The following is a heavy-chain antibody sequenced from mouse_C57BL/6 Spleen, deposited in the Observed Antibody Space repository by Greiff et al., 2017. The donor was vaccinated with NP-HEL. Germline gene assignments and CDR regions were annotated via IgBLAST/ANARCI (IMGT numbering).Heavy chain of an antibody. J-gene: IGHJ4*01. D-gene: IGHD1-1*01. CDR1: GYTFTSYW. Sequence: VQLQQPGAELVKPGASVKMSCKASGYTFTSYWITWVKQRPGQGLEWIGDIYPGSGSTNYNEKFKSKATLTVDTSSSTAYMQLSSLTSEDSAVYYFARWNYYGSSPSAMDYWGQGTSVTVSS. V-gene: IGHV1-55*01. CDR3: ARWNYYGSSPSAMDY. CDR2: IYPGSGST.